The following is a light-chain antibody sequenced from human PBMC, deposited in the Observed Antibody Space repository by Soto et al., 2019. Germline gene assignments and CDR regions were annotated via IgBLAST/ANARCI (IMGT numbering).Light chain of an antibody. CDR1: QNINTY. CDR2: SAS. J-gene: IGKJ1*01. V-gene: IGKV1-39*01. Sequence: DIQMTQSPSSLSASVGERVTITCRTSQNINTYLNWYQQKPGKAPKLLIFSASSLQSGVPSRFSGSGSGTEFTLTISSLKPEDFATYYCQQSYSPLWGTCGQGTKVEIK. CDR3: QQSYSPLWGT.